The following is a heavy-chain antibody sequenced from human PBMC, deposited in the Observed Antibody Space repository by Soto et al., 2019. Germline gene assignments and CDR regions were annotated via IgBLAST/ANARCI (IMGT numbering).Heavy chain of an antibody. CDR3: ARDWGGGYCSSTSGYRHYYYYGMDV. J-gene: IGHJ6*02. CDR2: TSSSSSYI. CDR1: GFTFSSYS. D-gene: IGHD2-2*01. V-gene: IGHV3-21*01. Sequence: PGGSLRLSCAASGFTFSSYSMNWVRQAPGKGLEWVSSTSSSSSYIYYADSVKGRFTISRDNAKTPLHLQMNSLRAEDTAVYYWARDWGGGYCSSTSGYRHYYYYGMDVWGQGTTVTVSS.